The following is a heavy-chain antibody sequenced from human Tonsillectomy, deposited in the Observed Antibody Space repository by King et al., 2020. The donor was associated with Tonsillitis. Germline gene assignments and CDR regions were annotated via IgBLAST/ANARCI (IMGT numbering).Heavy chain of an antibody. Sequence: VQLVESGAEVKKPGESLKISCQVSGYKFPTYWIGWVRQMPGKGLELMGLIYPGDSDTKYSPSFQGQVTMSVDKSSSIAYLQWSSLKASDTAMYYCATTFGSRGSGPRWFDPWGQGTLVTVSS. V-gene: IGHV5-51*01. CDR1: GYKFPTYW. CDR3: ATTFGSRGSGPRWFDP. D-gene: IGHD3-16*01. CDR2: IYPGDSDT. J-gene: IGHJ5*02.